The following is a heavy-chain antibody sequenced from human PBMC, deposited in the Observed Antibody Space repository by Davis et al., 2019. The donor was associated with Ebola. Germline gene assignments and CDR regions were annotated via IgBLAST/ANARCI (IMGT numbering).Heavy chain of an antibody. J-gene: IGHJ3*02. V-gene: IGHV1-3*01. CDR1: GYTFTSYA. Sequence: AASVKVSCKASGYTFTSYAMHWVRQAPGQRLEWMGWINAGNGNTKYSGSFQGRVTMIRDTSANTAYMELSSLRSEDTAVYYCARDRAPRSDYSTPDAFDMWGQGTVVTISS. D-gene: IGHD3-3*01. CDR3: ARDRAPRSDYSTPDAFDM. CDR2: INAGNGNT.